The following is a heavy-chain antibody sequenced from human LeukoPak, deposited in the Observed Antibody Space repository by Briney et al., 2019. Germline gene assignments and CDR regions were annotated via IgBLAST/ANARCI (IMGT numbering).Heavy chain of an antibody. J-gene: IGHJ4*02. CDR1: GLTFSSYA. V-gene: IGHV3-23*01. CDR3: AKASCRSTSCYSFDY. CDR2: ISGSGGST. D-gene: IGHD2-2*02. Sequence: PGGSLRLSCAASGLTFSSYAMSWVRQAPGKGLEWVSAISGSGGSTYYADSVKGRFTISRDNSKNTLYLQMNSLRAEDTAVYYCAKASCRSTSCYSFDYWGQGTLVTVSS.